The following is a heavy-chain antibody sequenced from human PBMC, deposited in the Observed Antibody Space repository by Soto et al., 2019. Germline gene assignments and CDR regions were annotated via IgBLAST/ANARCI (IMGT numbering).Heavy chain of an antibody. CDR2: INYSGTT. CDR3: ARGRHILTGYYRDHYYYYGMDV. Sequence: PSDTLSLTCAVSGYSISSSNWWGWVRQPPGKGLEWIGYINYSGTTYYNPSLKSRVTISVDTSKNQFSLKLSSVTTADTAVYYCARGRHILTGYYRDHYYYYGMDVWGQGTTVTVS. D-gene: IGHD3-9*01. V-gene: IGHV4-28*03. J-gene: IGHJ6*02. CDR1: GYSISSSNW.